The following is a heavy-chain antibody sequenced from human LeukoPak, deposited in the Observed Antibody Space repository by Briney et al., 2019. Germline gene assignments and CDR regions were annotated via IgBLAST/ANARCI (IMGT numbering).Heavy chain of an antibody. D-gene: IGHD2-2*01. CDR1: GFTFSSYS. CDR2: ISSSSSYI. J-gene: IGHJ4*02. CDR3: ARDADIVVVPAAMQSDY. Sequence: PGGSLRLSCAASGFTFSSYSMNWVRQAPGKGLEWVSSISSSSSYIYYADSVKGRFIISRDNAKNSLYLQMNSLRAEDTAVYYCARDADIVVVPAAMQSDYWGQGTLVTVSS. V-gene: IGHV3-21*01.